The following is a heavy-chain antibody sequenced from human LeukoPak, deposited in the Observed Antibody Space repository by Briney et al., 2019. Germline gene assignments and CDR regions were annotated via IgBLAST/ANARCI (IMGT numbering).Heavy chain of an antibody. CDR3: AKDLSYCSGGSCYSGGFDY. CDR2: IWYGGSNE. Sequence: GGSVRLSCAASGFTFRSYGMHWVRQAPGKGLEWVAVIWYGGSNEYYADSVKGRFTISRDNSKNTLYLQMSSLRDEDTAVYYCAKDLSYCSGGSCYSGGFDYWGQGTLVTVSS. J-gene: IGHJ4*02. V-gene: IGHV3-30*02. D-gene: IGHD2-15*01. CDR1: GFTFRSYG.